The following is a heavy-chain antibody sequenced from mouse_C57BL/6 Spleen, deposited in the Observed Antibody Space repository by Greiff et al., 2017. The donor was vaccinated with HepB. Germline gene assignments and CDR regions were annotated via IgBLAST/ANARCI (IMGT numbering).Heavy chain of an antibody. CDR1: GYTFTSYW. CDR2: IDPSDSYT. Sequence: QVHVKQPGAELVMPGASVKLSCKASGYTFTSYWMHWVKQRPGQGLEWIGEIDPSDSYTNYNQKFKGKSTLTVDKSSSTAYMQLSSLTSEDSAVYYCARGTRNAMDYWGQGTSVTVSS. CDR3: ARGTRNAMDY. V-gene: IGHV1-69*01. J-gene: IGHJ4*01. D-gene: IGHD3-3*01.